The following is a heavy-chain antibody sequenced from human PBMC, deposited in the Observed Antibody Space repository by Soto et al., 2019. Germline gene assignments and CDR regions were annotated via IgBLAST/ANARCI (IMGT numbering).Heavy chain of an antibody. CDR3: ASLYYYSLPQYFDY. CDR2: ISFDEINK. D-gene: IGHD3-16*01. Sequence: QVQLVESGGGVVQPGKSLRLSCAASGFTFSNYAMHWVRQAPGKGLEWVAVISFDEINKYYADSVKGRFTISRDNSKNTLFLQMNSLRAEDTAVYYCASLYYYSLPQYFDYWGRGTLVTVSS. J-gene: IGHJ4*02. CDR1: GFTFSNYA. V-gene: IGHV3-30-3*01.